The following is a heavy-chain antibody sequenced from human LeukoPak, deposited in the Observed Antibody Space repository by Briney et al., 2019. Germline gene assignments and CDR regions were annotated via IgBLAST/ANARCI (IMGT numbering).Heavy chain of an antibody. CDR3: ARDLGKWRHVAFDI. J-gene: IGHJ3*02. V-gene: IGHV4-39*07. CDR1: GGSITITNYY. CDR2: IYYDGST. D-gene: IGHD5-24*01. Sequence: SETLSLTCTVSGGSITITNYYWGWIRQPPGKGLEWIGNIYYDGSTYYNPSLKSRVTISVDTSKNQFSLKLSSVTAADTAVYYCARDLGKWRHVAFDIWGQGTLVTVSS.